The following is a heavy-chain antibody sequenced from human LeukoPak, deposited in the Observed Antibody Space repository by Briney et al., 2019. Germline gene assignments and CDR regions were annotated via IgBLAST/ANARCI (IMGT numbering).Heavy chain of an antibody. CDR2: ISSSSSSFI. CDR3: AKDSRYGDYAGGWYFDL. Sequence: GGSLRLSCAASGFTFSSYSMNWVRQAPGKGLEWVSSISSSSSSFIYYADSVKGRFTISRDNAKNSLYLQMNSLRAEDTALYYCAKDSRYGDYAGGWYFDLWGRGTLVTVSS. D-gene: IGHD4-17*01. V-gene: IGHV3-21*04. CDR1: GFTFSSYS. J-gene: IGHJ2*01.